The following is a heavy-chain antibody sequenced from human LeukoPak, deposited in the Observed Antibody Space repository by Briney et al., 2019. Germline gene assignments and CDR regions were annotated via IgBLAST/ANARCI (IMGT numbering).Heavy chain of an antibody. CDR2: IYYGGNT. J-gene: IGHJ6*02. V-gene: IGHV4-59*12. Sequence: SETLSLTCTVSGGSISSYYWSWIRQPPGKGLEWIGYIYYGGNTNYNPSLKSRVTISVDTSKNQFSLKLSSVTAADTAVYYCARGAYDILTGYRYGTDVWGQGTTVTVSS. D-gene: IGHD3-9*01. CDR1: GGSISSYY. CDR3: ARGAYDILTGYRYGTDV.